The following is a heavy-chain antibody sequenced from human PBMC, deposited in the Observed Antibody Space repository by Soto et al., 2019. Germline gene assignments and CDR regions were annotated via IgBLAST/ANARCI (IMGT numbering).Heavy chain of an antibody. CDR1: GFTFSSCA. D-gene: IGHD6-19*01. V-gene: IGHV3-23*01. CDR3: AKGNTSGWYFFDH. J-gene: IGHJ4*02. CDR2: ISGTGRST. Sequence: GGSLRLSCEGSGFTFSSCAMSWVRHAPGKGLEWVSGISGTGRSTFYADSVKDRFTISRDNSKNTVYLEMTSLRAEDTAVYYCAKGNTSGWYFFDHWGQGTLVTVSS.